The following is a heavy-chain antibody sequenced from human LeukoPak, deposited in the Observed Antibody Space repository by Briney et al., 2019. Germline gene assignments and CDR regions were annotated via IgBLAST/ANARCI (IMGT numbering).Heavy chain of an antibody. Sequence: ASVKISCKVSGYTFTDYYMHWVQQAPGKGLEWMGLVDPEDGVTIYAEKFQGRVTITADTSTDTAYMELSSLRSEDTAVYYCATKRFLEWSDAFDIWGQGTMVTVSS. CDR3: ATKRFLEWSDAFDI. CDR2: VDPEDGVT. J-gene: IGHJ3*02. D-gene: IGHD3-3*01. V-gene: IGHV1-69-2*01. CDR1: GYTFTDYY.